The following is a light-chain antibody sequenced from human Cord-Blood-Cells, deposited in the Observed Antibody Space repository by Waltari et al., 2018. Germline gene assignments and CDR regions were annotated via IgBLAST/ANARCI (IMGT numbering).Light chain of an antibody. V-gene: IGLV2-14*01. J-gene: IGLJ3*02. CDR2: DFS. Sequence: QSALTQPASVSGSPGQSITISCTGTSSDVGGYNYVSWYQQHPGKAPKLMIYDFSKRHSGVSNRFSGSKSGNTASLTISGLQAEDEADYYCSSYTSSSRVFGGGTKLTVL. CDR3: SSYTSSSRV. CDR1: SSDVGGYNY.